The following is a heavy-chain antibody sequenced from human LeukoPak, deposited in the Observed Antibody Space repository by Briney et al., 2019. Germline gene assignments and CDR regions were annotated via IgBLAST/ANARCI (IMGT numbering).Heavy chain of an antibody. J-gene: IGHJ4*02. V-gene: IGHV3-23*01. Sequence: GRSLRLSCAASGFTFSSYAMSWVRQAPGKGLEWVSAISGSGGSTYYADSVKGRFTISRDNSKNTLYLQMNSLRAEDTAVYYCAKVPGYCSGGSCSPFDYWGQGTLVTVSS. CDR1: GFTFSSYA. CDR3: AKVPGYCSGGSCSPFDY. CDR2: ISGSGGST. D-gene: IGHD2-15*01.